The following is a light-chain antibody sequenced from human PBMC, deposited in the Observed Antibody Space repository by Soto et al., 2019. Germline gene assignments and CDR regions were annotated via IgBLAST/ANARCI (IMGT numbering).Light chain of an antibody. V-gene: IGLV2-8*01. CDR3: SSYTAINTVT. J-gene: IGLJ2*01. CDR2: EVS. Sequence: QSVLTQPPSASGSPGQSVTVSCTGTSSDIGDTHYVSWYQQHPGKAPKLMVYEVSKRPSGVPDRFSGSKSGNTASLTVSGLLAEDEGDYYCSSYTAINTVTFGGGTKVTVL. CDR1: SSDIGDTHY.